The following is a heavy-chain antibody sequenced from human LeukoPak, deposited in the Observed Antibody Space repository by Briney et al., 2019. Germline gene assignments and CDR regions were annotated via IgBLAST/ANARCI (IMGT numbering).Heavy chain of an antibody. V-gene: IGHV3-9*01. CDR2: VTWDGASI. CDR3: TRGPATYADFYFDY. D-gene: IGHD4-17*01. CDR1: GFTFDDYA. Sequence: GGSLRLSCAASGFTFDDYAMHWVRQAPGKGLEWVSGVTWDGASIGYADSVKGRFTISRDNAKNSLYLQMNSLRAEDTALYYCTRGPATYADFYFDYWGQGTLVTVSS. J-gene: IGHJ4*02.